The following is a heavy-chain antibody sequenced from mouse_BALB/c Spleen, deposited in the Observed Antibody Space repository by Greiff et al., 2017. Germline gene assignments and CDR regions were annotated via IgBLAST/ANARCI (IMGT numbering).Heavy chain of an antibody. CDR3: ARHQWFAY. CDR1: GFAFSSYD. Sequence: EVKLVESGGGLVKPGGSLKLSCAASGFAFSSYDMSWVSQTPEKRLEWVAYISSGGGSTYYPDTVKGRFTISRDNAKNTLYLQMSSLKSEDTAMYYCARHQWFAYWGQGTLVTVSA. J-gene: IGHJ3*01. CDR2: ISSGGGST. V-gene: IGHV5-12-1*01.